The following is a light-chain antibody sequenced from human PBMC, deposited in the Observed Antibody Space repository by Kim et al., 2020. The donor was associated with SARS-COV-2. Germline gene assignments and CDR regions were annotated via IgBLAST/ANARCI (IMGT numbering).Light chain of an antibody. CDR1: HESSSY. CDR2: AVS. J-gene: IGKJ2*02. Sequence: SASTGDRVNITGRASHESSSYLAWYQQKPGKAPNLLMYAVSALLSGVPSRFSGSGSGTDFTLTISCLQSEDFATYYCQQYYSYPCTFGQGTKLEI. V-gene: IGKV1-8*01. CDR3: QQYYSYPCT.